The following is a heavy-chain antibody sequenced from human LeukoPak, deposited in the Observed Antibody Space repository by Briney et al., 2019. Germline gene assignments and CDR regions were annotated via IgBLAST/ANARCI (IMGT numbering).Heavy chain of an antibody. CDR3: TRGSSGRRDI. CDR2: MNPNSRNT. V-gene: IGHV1-8*01. D-gene: IGHD3-3*01. Sequence: VASVNLRLKASGYTFTSCDINWVRQATGQGLEWMGWMNPNSRNTGYGQSIQGRITMTRDISIGTTYMELSNLTSEDTAIYYCTRGSSGRRDIWGRGPLVTVSA. J-gene: IGHJ1*01. CDR1: GYTFTSCD.